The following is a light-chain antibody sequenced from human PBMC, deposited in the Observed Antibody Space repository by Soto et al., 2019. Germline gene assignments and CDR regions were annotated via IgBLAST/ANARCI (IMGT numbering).Light chain of an antibody. CDR2: GAS. CDR1: QSVSSSY. V-gene: IGKV3-20*01. CDR3: HQYGSSPPLT. Sequence: VLARSPGTLSLSPGERATLSCRASQSVSSSYLAWYQQKPGQAPRILIYGASTRATGIPDRFSGSGSGTDFTLTISRLEPEDFALYYCHQYGSSPPLTFGGGTKLEIK. J-gene: IGKJ4*01.